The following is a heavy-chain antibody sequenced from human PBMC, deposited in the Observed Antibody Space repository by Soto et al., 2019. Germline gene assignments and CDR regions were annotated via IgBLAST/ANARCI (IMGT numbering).Heavy chain of an antibody. D-gene: IGHD3-3*01. V-gene: IGHV3-23*01. Sequence: GESLKISCAASGFTFSSYAMSWVRQAPGKGLEWVSAISGSGGSTYYADSVKGRFTISRDNSKNTLYLQMNSLRAEDTAVYYCAKRIELYYDFWSGYPLDVWGQGTTVTVSS. CDR2: ISGSGGST. CDR1: GFTFSSYA. J-gene: IGHJ6*02. CDR3: AKRIELYYDFWSGYPLDV.